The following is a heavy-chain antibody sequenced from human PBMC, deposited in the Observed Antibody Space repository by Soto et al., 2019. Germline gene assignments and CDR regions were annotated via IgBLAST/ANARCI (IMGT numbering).Heavy chain of an antibody. CDR3: ARDQSVLLWFGEFPHYYYYYGMDL. V-gene: IGHV1-46*01. Sequence: QVQLVQSGAEVKKPGTSVKVSCKASGYTFTNYYIHWVRQAPGQGLEWMGIINPKSGGTTYAQKFQGRITMTGDTSTSTVYMELHSLRSEDTAVYYCARDQSVLLWFGEFPHYYYYYGMDLWGQGTTVTVSS. J-gene: IGHJ6*02. D-gene: IGHD3-10*01. CDR1: GYTFTNYY. CDR2: INPKSGGT.